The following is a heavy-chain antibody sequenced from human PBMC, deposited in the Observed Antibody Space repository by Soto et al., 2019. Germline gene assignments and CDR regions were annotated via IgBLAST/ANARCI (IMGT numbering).Heavy chain of an antibody. V-gene: IGHV1-69*01. D-gene: IGHD2-15*01. J-gene: IGHJ6*02. CDR1: GGTFSRYA. CDR2: IIPIFGTA. CDR3: AGDVVVVAAIPYYYGMDV. Sequence: QVQLVQSGAEVKKPGSSVKVSCKASGGTFSRYAISWVRQAPGQGLEWMGGIIPIFGTANYAQKFQGRVTITADESTSTAYMELSSLRSEDTAVYYCAGDVVVVAAIPYYYGMDVWGQGTTVTVSS.